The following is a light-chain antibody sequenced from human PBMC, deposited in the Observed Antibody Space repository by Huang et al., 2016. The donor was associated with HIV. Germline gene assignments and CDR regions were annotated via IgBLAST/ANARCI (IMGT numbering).Light chain of an antibody. Sequence: EIVFTQSPGTLSLSPGERATLSCRASQSVSRSYLAWYQQKPGQAPRLLFYGAASRATGILDRCSGSESGTDFTLTISRLEPEDFAVYYCQQYDSSPWTFGQGTKVEIK. CDR3: QQYDSSPWT. V-gene: IGKV3-20*01. CDR2: GAA. J-gene: IGKJ1*01. CDR1: QSVSRSY.